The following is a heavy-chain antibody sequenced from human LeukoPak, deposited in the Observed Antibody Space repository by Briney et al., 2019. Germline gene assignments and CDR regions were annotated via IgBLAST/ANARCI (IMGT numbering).Heavy chain of an antibody. Sequence: GASVKVSCKASGYTFTSYDVNWVRQATGQGLEWMGWMNPKSGNAGYAQKFQGRVIVTRDASTTIAYMELSSLTSEDTAVYYCARGKLTHGDYVAADYWGQGTLVTVSS. CDR2: MNPKSGNA. CDR3: ARGKLTHGDYVAADY. CDR1: GYTFTSYD. J-gene: IGHJ4*02. V-gene: IGHV1-8*01. D-gene: IGHD4-17*01.